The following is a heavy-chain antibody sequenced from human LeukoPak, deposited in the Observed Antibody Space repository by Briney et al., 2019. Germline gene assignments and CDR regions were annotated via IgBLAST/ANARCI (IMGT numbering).Heavy chain of an antibody. J-gene: IGHJ4*02. D-gene: IGHD3-22*01. CDR1: GGSISSYY. Sequence: SETLSLTCTVSGGSISSYYWSWIRQPPGKGLEWIGYIYYSGSTNYNPSLKSRVAISVDTSKNQFSLKLSSVTAADTAVYYCARHGGGYYSRFDYWGQGTLVTVSS. CDR3: ARHGGGYYSRFDY. V-gene: IGHV4-59*08. CDR2: IYYSGST.